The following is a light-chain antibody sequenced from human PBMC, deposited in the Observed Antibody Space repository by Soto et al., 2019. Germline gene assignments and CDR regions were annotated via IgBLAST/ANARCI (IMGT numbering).Light chain of an antibody. V-gene: IGKV1-5*03. CDR3: QQYKSFSLT. CDR2: KTS. J-gene: IGKJ4*01. Sequence: DIQMTQSPSTLSASVGDRVTITCRASQSISNWLAWYQQKPGKAPKLLIYKTSNLDSGVPSRFSGSGSGTEFSLTISSLQPDDFATYYCQQYKSFSLTFGGGTRVEVQ. CDR1: QSISNW.